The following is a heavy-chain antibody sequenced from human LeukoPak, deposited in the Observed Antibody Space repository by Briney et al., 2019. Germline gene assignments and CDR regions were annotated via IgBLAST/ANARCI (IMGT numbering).Heavy chain of an antibody. D-gene: IGHD6-13*01. CDR2: IYTSGST. J-gene: IGHJ4*02. Sequence: SETLSLTCTVSGGSISSGSYYWSWIRQPAGKGLEWIGRIYTSGSTNYNPSLKSRVTISVDTSKNQFSLKLNSVTAADTAVYYCARRGSSWSSFDYWGQGTLVTVSS. CDR1: GGSISSGSYY. CDR3: ARRGSSWSSFDY. V-gene: IGHV4-61*02.